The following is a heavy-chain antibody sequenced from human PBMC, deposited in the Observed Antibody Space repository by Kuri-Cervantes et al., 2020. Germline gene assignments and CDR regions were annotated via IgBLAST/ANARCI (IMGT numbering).Heavy chain of an antibody. J-gene: IGHJ4*02. CDR2: INSDGSST. D-gene: IGHD3-22*01. CDR3: ARGNRYYYDSSGHYLDY. CDR1: GFTFSSYW. V-gene: IGHV3-74*01. Sequence: GESLKISCAASGFTFSSYWMHWVRQAPGKGLVWVSRINSDGSSTSYADSVKGRFTISRDNSKNTLYPQMNSLRAEDTAVYYCARGNRYYYDSSGHYLDYWGQGTLVTVSS.